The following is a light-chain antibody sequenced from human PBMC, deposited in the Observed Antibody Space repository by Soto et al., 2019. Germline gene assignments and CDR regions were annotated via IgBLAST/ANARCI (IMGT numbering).Light chain of an antibody. CDR2: WAS. J-gene: IGKJ3*01. Sequence: IVMTQFPGSLALSLGERAIINCKSSQSISYTSNNKTYLAWFQQRPSQPPKLIIYWASIRESGVPGRFSGSGSGTEFTLTTSSLQAEDVALYFCLQYYAAPFTFGPGTKVEI. CDR3: LQYYAAPFT. V-gene: IGKV4-1*01. CDR1: QSISYTSNNKTY.